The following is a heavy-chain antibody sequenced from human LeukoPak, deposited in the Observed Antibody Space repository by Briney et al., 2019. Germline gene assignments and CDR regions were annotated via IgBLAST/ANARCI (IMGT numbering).Heavy chain of an antibody. V-gene: IGHV3-23*01. CDR3: AKNVALYSGNYYGS. J-gene: IGHJ5*02. CDR2: ISGSGGST. Sequence: PPGGSLRLSCAASGFTFSSAAMSWVRQAPGKGLEWVSGISGSGGSTSHADSVKGRFTILRDNTKNTLYLQMNSLRAEDRAVYYCAKNVALYSGNYYGSWGQGTLVTVSS. D-gene: IGHD1-26*01. CDR1: GFTFSSAA.